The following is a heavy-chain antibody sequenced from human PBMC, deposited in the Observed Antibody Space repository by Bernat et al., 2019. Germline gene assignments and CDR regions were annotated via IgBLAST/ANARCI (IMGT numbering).Heavy chain of an antibody. CDR3: ARGVGLGWTGDAFDV. V-gene: IGHV3-33*01. D-gene: IGHD4-23*01. CDR2: IWYDGSNK. J-gene: IGHJ3*01. Sequence: QVHLVESGGGVVQPGMSLRLSCGASGFMFSRYGMHWVRQAPGKGLEWVAVIWYDGSNKYYADSVKGRFTVSRDNPKNMMFLQINSLRDEDTAVYFCARGVGLGWTGDAFDVWGQGTVVTVSS. CDR1: GFMFSRYG.